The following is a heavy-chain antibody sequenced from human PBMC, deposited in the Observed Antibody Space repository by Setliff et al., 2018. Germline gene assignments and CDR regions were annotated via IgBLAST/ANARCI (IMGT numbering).Heavy chain of an antibody. V-gene: IGHV4-38-2*01. J-gene: IGHJ4*02. CDR1: NYSISSGYY. CDR2: IYHTGRT. D-gene: IGHD3-22*01. Sequence: SETLSLTCGVSNYSISSGYYWAWIRQPPGRGLEWIGSIYHTGRTNYNPSLKTRVTISVDTSKNQFSLRLTSVTAADTADYYCARGHPPSDSSGYYYAYWGQGTLVTVSS. CDR3: ARGHPPSDSSGYYYAY.